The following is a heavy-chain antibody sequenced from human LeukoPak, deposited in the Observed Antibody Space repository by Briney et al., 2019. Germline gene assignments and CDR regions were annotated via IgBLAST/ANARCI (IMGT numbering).Heavy chain of an antibody. V-gene: IGHV3-33*01. Sequence: QPGGSLRLSCAASGFTFSSYGMHWVRQAPGKGLEWVAVIWYDGSNKYYADSVKGRFTISRDNSKSTLYLQMNSLRAEDTVVYYCARGVYGSSPPAEYYYGMDVWGQGTTVTVSS. D-gene: IGHD6-13*01. CDR2: IWYDGSNK. CDR1: GFTFSSYG. J-gene: IGHJ6*02. CDR3: ARGVYGSSPPAEYYYGMDV.